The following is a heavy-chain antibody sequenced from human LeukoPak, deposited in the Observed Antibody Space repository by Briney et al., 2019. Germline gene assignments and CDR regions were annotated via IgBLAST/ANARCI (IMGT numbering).Heavy chain of an antibody. CDR1: GYTFTSYY. V-gene: IGHV1-46*01. Sequence: ASVKVSCKASGYTFTSYYMHWVRQAPGRGLEWMGIINPSGGSTSYAQKFQGRVTMTRDTSTSTVYMELSSLRSEDTAVYYCARRGYGVVSDMDVWGKGTTVTVSS. CDR2: INPSGGST. D-gene: IGHD5-12*01. CDR3: ARRGYGVVSDMDV. J-gene: IGHJ6*03.